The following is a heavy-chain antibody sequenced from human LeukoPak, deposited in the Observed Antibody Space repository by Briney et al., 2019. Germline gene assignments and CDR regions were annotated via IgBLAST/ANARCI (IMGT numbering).Heavy chain of an antibody. CDR2: INPNSGGT. CDR3: ARDRGYSGYDFDS. Sequence: GASVKVSCKASGYTFTGYYMHWLRQAPGQGLEWMGWINPNSGGTNYAQKFQGRVTMTRDTSISTAYMELSRLRSDDTAVYYCARDRGYSGYDFDSWGQGTLVTVSS. J-gene: IGHJ4*02. CDR1: GYTFTGYY. D-gene: IGHD5-12*01. V-gene: IGHV1-2*02.